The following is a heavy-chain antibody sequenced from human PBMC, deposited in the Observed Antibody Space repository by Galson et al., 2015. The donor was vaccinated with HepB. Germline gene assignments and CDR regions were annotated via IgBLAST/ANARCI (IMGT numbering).Heavy chain of an antibody. J-gene: IGHJ6*02. V-gene: IGHV1-18*04. CDR1: GYTFTSYG. CDR3: ASDPTPEYYYYGMDV. Sequence: SVKVSCKASGYTFTSYGISWVRQAPGQGLEWMGWISAYNGNTNYAQKLQGRVTMTTDTSTSTAYMEPRSLRSDDTAVYYCASDPTPEYYYYGMDVWGQGTTVTVSS. CDR2: ISAYNGNT.